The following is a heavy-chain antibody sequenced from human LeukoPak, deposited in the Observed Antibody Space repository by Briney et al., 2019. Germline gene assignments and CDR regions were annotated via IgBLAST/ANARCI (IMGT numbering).Heavy chain of an antibody. CDR1: GITFSNYW. D-gene: IGHD5-12*01. CDR2: INGDGSST. J-gene: IGHJ4*02. Sequence: GGSLRLSCAASGITFSNYWMHWVRQAPGKGLVWVSRINGDGSSTSYADSVKGRFTVSRDSAKNTLYLQMNSLRAEDTAVYYCASGYRDYGVGYWGQGTLVTVSS. CDR3: ASGYRDYGVGY. V-gene: IGHV3-74*01.